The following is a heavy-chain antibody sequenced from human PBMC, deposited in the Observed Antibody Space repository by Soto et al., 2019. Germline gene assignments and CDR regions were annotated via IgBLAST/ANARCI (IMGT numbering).Heavy chain of an antibody. D-gene: IGHD3-10*01. J-gene: IGHJ5*02. CDR2: NSAYNGNT. V-gene: IGHV1-18*04. Sequence: QVQLVQSGAEVKKPGASVKVSCKASGYTFTSYGISWVRQAPGQGLEWMGWNSAYNGNTNYAQKLQGRVTMTTDTSTSTAYMELRSLRSDDTAVYYCARDGNYYGSGPLLGDWFDPWGQGTLVTVSS. CDR1: GYTFTSYG. CDR3: ARDGNYYGSGPLLGDWFDP.